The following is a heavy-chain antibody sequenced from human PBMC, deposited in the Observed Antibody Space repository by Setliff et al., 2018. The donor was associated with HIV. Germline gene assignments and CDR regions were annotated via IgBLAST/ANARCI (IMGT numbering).Heavy chain of an antibody. V-gene: IGHV3-7*01. CDR2: INQDGSEK. Sequence: GGSLRLSCAASGFTFSNYWMSWVRQAPGKGLEWVAHINQDGSEKNHVDSVKGRFTISRDNARNSLYLQMNSLKADDTAVYYCARVASGYDYGWLDPWGQGTLVTVSS. CDR3: ARVASGYDYGWLDP. J-gene: IGHJ5*02. CDR1: GFTFSNYW. D-gene: IGHD5-12*01.